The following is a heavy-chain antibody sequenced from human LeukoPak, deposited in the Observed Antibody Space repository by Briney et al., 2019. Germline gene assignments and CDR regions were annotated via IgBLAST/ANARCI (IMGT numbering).Heavy chain of an antibody. CDR2: ISAHNGNT. V-gene: IGHV1-18*04. CDR3: ARNRYYGSSGYPDSDY. Sequence: ASVKVSCKASDYTFTTYGISWVRQAPGQGLEWLGWISAHNGNTKYAQKFQGRFTMTTDTFRSTAYMELRSLRSDDTAVYYCARNRYYGSSGYPDSDYWGQGTLVTVSS. D-gene: IGHD3-22*01. J-gene: IGHJ4*02. CDR1: DYTFTTYG.